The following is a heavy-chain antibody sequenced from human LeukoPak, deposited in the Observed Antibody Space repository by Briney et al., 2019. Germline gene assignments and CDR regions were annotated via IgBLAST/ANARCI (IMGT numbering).Heavy chain of an antibody. J-gene: IGHJ4*02. CDR3: ARRVYGSGTYGAFDY. V-gene: IGHV2-5*02. Sequence: SGPTLVNPTQTLTLTCTFSGFSLSMSGVGVGWIRQPPAEALEWLSLIYWDEIKRYSPSLSSRLTITKDTSKNQVVLTISNVDPVDTATYFCARRVYGSGTYGAFDYWGQGALVTVSS. CDR1: GFSLSMSGVG. CDR2: IYWDEIK. D-gene: IGHD3-10*01.